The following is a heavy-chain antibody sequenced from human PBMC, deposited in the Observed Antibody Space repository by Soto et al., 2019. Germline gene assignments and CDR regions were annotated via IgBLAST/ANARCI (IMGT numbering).Heavy chain of an antibody. CDR2: IQYNGYS. CDR3: ARHGFGSVHGRVDV. J-gene: IGHJ6*02. CDR1: GGSITNYY. V-gene: IGHV4-59*08. Sequence: QVQLQESGPGLVKPSETLSLTCTVSGGSITNYYCSWFRQPPGKGLECIGYIQYNGYSAYNLSLKRRVTMSMDTSKTQFSLMLESVTATERAVYFCARHGFGSVHGRVDVWGQGTTVIVSS. D-gene: IGHD3-10*01.